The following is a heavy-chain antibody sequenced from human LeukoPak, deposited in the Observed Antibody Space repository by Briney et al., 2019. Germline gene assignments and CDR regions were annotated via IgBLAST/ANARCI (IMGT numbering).Heavy chain of an antibody. J-gene: IGHJ3*02. Sequence: ASVKVSCKASGYTLTSYGISWVRQAPGQGLEWMGWISAYNGNTNYAQKLQGRVTMTTDTSTSTAYMELRSLRSDDTAVYYCARRGYKTGTPRDDAFDIWGQGTMVTVSS. CDR2: ISAYNGNT. D-gene: IGHD1-1*01. CDR3: ARRGYKTGTPRDDAFDI. V-gene: IGHV1-18*01. CDR1: GYTLTSYG.